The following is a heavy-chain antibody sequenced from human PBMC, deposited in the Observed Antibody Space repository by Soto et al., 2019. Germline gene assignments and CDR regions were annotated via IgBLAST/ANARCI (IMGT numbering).Heavy chain of an antibody. CDR3: ARFFGSGFGY. Sequence: EVQLVESGGGLVQPGGSLRLSCVASGFTFSTDTMNWVRQAPGKGLEWVAHISTSGATRYYADSVKGRFTISRDNAKTSLYLQMGSLRNGDTAVYYCARFFGSGFGYWGQGNLVTVSS. D-gene: IGHD6-19*01. CDR1: GFTFSTDT. J-gene: IGHJ4*02. V-gene: IGHV3-48*02. CDR2: ISTSGATR.